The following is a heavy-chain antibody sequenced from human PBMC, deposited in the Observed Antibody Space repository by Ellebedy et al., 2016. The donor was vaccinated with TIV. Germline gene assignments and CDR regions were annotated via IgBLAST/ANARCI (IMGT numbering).Heavy chain of an antibody. D-gene: IGHD2/OR15-2a*01. J-gene: IGHJ3*02. CDR3: ARETFNDVDLIVWGALDI. Sequence: GGSLRLSCAASGFTVSSTYMSWVRQAPGKGLEWVALTTQSGATYYADSVKGRFTMSRDSSQNTLRLQMNSLRVEDTAVYFCARETFNDVDLIVWGALDIWGQGTMVAVSS. V-gene: IGHV3-66*01. CDR1: GFTVSSTY. CDR2: TTQSGAT.